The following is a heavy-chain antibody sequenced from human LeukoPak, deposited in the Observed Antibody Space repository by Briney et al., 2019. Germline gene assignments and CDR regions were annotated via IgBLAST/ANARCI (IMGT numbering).Heavy chain of an antibody. Sequence: SETLSLTCTVSGGSISSYYWSWIRQPPGKGLGWIGYIYYSGSTNFNPSLKSRVTISLDTSKNQFSLKLSSVTAADTAVYYCASGNWNYYYFDYWGQGTLVTVSS. J-gene: IGHJ4*02. CDR3: ASGNWNYYYFDY. CDR1: GGSISSYY. CDR2: IYYSGST. V-gene: IGHV4-59*01. D-gene: IGHD1-7*01.